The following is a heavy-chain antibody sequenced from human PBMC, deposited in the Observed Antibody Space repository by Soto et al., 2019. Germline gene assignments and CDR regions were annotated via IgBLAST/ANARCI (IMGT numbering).Heavy chain of an antibody. CDR3: ARGPNILTGYYRWYYYGMDV. V-gene: IGHV4-34*01. J-gene: IGHJ6*02. D-gene: IGHD3-9*01. CDR1: GGSLSGYY. CDR2: INHSGST. Sequence: TLSLTCAFYGGSLSGYYSTWIRSPPGKGLEWIGEINHSGSTNYNPSLKSRVTISVDTSKNQFSLKLSSVPAADTAVYYCARGPNILTGYYRWYYYGMDVWGQGT.